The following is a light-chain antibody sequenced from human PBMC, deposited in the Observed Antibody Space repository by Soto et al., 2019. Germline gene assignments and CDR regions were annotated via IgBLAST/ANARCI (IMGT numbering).Light chain of an antibody. CDR2: GAS. CDR3: QHYTNWPLT. CDR1: HSVSSR. J-gene: IGKJ4*01. V-gene: IGKV3-15*01. Sequence: EIVMTQSPATLSVSPGERATLSCRASHSVSSRLAWYQQKPGQAPRLLIYGASTRATGLPARFSGSGSGTEFTLTISSLQSEDFAVYHCQHYTNWPLTFGGGTKVDIK.